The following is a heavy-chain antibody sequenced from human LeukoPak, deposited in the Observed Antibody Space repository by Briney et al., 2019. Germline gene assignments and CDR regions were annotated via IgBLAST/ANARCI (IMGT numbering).Heavy chain of an antibody. Sequence: PSETLSLTCTVSGGSINGYYWSWIRQSPGKGLESLGYIYYTGSTNYNPSPKSRVTMSVDASRNQFFLRLSSVTAADTAVYYCARFSEYYHSSVHYLDYWGQGTLVSVSS. CDR3: ARFSEYYHSSVHYLDY. V-gene: IGHV4-59*01. J-gene: IGHJ4*02. CDR1: GGSINGYY. CDR2: IYYTGST. D-gene: IGHD3-22*01.